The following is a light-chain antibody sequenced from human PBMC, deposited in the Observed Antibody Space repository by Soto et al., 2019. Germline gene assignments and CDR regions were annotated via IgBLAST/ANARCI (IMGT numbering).Light chain of an antibody. J-gene: IGKJ4*01. V-gene: IGKV1-39*01. CDR1: QTISNY. CDR3: LQSYSAPTT. Sequence: DIQMTQSPPSLSASVGDRVTITCRASQTISNYLNWYQQKSGQAPKLLIYTAASLQSGVPSRFSGSGSGTDFTLTITTLQPEDFATYYCLQSYSAPTTFGGGTKVDIK. CDR2: TAA.